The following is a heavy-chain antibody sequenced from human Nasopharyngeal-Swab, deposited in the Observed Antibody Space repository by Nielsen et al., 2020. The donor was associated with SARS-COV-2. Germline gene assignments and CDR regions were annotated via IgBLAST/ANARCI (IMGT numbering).Heavy chain of an antibody. J-gene: IGHJ5*02. Sequence: SETLSLTCTVSGYSISSGYYWGWIRQPPGKGLEWIGSIYHSGSTYYNPSLKSRVTISVDTSKNQFSLKLSSVTAADTAVYYCARDRTFRYCSGGSCFFSSFDPWGQGTLVTVSS. CDR1: GYSISSGYY. CDR2: IYHSGST. D-gene: IGHD2-15*01. V-gene: IGHV4-38-2*02. CDR3: ARDRTFRYCSGGSCFFSSFDP.